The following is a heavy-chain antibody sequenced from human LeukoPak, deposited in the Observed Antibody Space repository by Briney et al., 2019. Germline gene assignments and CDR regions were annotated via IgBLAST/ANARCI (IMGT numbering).Heavy chain of an antibody. CDR1: GFTFDDYA. D-gene: IGHD6-19*01. J-gene: IGHJ4*02. V-gene: IGHV3-23*01. CDR2: ISSSGGST. CDR3: AKDHIAVTGTFDY. Sequence: GGSLRLSCAASGFTFDDYAMHWVRQAPGKGLEWVSVISSSGGSTNYADSVKGRFTISRDNSKNTLYLQMNSLRAEDTAVYYCAKDHIAVTGTFDYWGQGTLVTVSS.